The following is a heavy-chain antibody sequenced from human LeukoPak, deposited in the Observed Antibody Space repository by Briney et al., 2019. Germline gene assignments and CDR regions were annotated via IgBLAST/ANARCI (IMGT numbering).Heavy chain of an antibody. CDR2: INHSGST. D-gene: IGHD3-10*01. V-gene: IGHV4-34*01. CDR1: GGPFSGYY. Sequence: PSETLSLTCAVYGGPFSGYYWSWIRQPPGKGLEWIGEINHSGSTNYNPSLKSRVTISVDTSKNQFSLKLSSVTAADTAVYYCARALPYYYGSGVPFDPWGQGTLVTVSS. J-gene: IGHJ5*02. CDR3: ARALPYYYGSGVPFDP.